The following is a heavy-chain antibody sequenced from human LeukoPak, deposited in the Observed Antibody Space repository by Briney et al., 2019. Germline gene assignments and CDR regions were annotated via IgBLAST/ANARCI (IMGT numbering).Heavy chain of an antibody. CDR2: IYSGGST. Sequence: PGGSLRLSCAASGFTVSNTYMTWVRQAPGKGLEWGSIIYSGGSTHYADSVKDRFTISRDNSKNTLYLQMNSLRAEDTALYYCARIDTIFGVIIDYWGQGTLVTVSS. J-gene: IGHJ4*02. V-gene: IGHV3-53*01. CDR1: GFTVSNTY. D-gene: IGHD3-3*01. CDR3: ARIDTIFGVIIDY.